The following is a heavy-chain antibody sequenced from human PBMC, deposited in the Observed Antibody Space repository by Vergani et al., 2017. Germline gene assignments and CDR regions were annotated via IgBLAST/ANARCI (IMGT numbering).Heavy chain of an antibody. V-gene: IGHV3-74*01. Sequence: EVQLVESGGGLVQPGGSLRLSCAASGFTFSSYWMHWVRQAPGKGLVWVSRINSDGSSTSYADSVKGRFTISRDNAKNTLYLKMNSLRAEDTAVYYCATRGGYYNCFDPWGQGTLVTVSS. J-gene: IGHJ5*02. D-gene: IGHD3-22*01. CDR3: ATRGGYYNCFDP. CDR1: GFTFSSYW. CDR2: INSDGSST.